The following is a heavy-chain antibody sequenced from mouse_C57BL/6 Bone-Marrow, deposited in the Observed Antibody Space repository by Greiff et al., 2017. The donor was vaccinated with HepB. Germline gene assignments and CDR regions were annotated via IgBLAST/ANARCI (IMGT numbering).Heavy chain of an antibody. CDR3: ARWGIYDGYYFDV. Sequence: EVQLQQSGPELVKPGASVKIPCKASGYTFTDYNMDWVKQSHGKSLEWIGDINPNNGGTIYNQKFKGKATLTVDKSSSTAYMELRSLTSEDTAVYYCARWGIYDGYYFDVWGTGTTVTVSS. CDR2: INPNNGGT. J-gene: IGHJ1*03. D-gene: IGHD2-3*01. V-gene: IGHV1-18*01. CDR1: GYTFTDYN.